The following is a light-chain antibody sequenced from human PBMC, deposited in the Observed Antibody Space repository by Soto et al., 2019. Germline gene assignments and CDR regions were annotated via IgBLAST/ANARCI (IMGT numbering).Light chain of an antibody. J-gene: IGLJ1*01. Sequence: QSALTQPAAVSGSPGQSITISCTGTSSDVGTYNLVSWYQQYPGKAPKLMIYDVSKRPSGVPDRFSGSKSGNTASLTISGLQAEDEADYYCCSYAGLNVFGTGTKLTVL. V-gene: IGLV2-23*02. CDR2: DVS. CDR1: SSDVGTYNL. CDR3: CSYAGLNV.